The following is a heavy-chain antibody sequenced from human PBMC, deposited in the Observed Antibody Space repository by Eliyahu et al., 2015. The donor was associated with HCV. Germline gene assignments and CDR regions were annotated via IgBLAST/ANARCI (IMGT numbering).Heavy chain of an antibody. CDR1: GFTFDDYT. Sequence: EVQLVESGGVVVQPGGSLRLSCAASGFTFDDYTMHWVRQAPGKGLEWVSLISWDGGSTYYADSVKGRFTISRDNSKNSLYLQMNSLRTEDTALYYCAKDMDSSGWYGIDYWGQGTLVTVSS. D-gene: IGHD6-19*01. J-gene: IGHJ4*02. CDR2: ISWDGGST. V-gene: IGHV3-43*01. CDR3: AKDMDSSGWYGIDY.